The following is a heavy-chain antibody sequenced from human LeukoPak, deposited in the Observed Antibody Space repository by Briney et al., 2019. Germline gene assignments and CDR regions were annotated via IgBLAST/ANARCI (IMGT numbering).Heavy chain of an antibody. CDR2: IYYSGST. J-gene: IGHJ4*02. D-gene: IGHD6-13*01. Sequence: SETLSLTCTVSGGSISSYYWSWIRQPPGKGLEWIGYIYYSGSTNYNPSLKSRVTMSVDTSKNQFSLKLSSVTAADTAVYYCARGSGIAAAGREFDYWGQGTLVTVSS. CDR3: ARGSGIAAAGREFDY. V-gene: IGHV4-59*12. CDR1: GGSISSYY.